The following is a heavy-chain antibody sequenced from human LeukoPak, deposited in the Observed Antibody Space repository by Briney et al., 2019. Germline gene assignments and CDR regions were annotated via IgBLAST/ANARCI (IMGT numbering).Heavy chain of an antibody. CDR1: GFTFSSYW. D-gene: IGHD1-1*01. CDR2: INSDGSST. Sequence: GGSLRLSCAASGFTFSSYWMHWVRHAPGKGLVWVSRINSDGSSTSYADSVKGRFTISRDNAKNTLYLQMNSLRAEDTAVYYCAREGYGDAFDIWGQGTMVTVSS. CDR3: AREGYGDAFDI. V-gene: IGHV3-74*01. J-gene: IGHJ3*02.